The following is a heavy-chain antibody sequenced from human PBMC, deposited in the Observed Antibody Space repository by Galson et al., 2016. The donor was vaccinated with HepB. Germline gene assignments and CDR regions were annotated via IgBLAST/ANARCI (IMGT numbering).Heavy chain of an antibody. Sequence: SLRLSRAASGFTFSAYPMNWVRQAPGKGLEWVSHINHDSSAMNYALSMKDRFTISRDNAKNSLFLQMDSLSDEDTAVYYCARDINWGLDYWGQGILVTVSS. D-gene: IGHD7-27*01. J-gene: IGHJ4*02. CDR2: INHDSSAM. CDR1: GFTFSAYP. CDR3: ARDINWGLDY. V-gene: IGHV3-48*02.